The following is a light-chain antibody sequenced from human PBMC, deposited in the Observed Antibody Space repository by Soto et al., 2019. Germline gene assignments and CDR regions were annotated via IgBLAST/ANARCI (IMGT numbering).Light chain of an antibody. CDR2: DAS. J-gene: IGKJ1*01. V-gene: IGKV3-11*01. CDR3: QQRSNWPWT. Sequence: EIVLTKSPATLSLSPGERATLSCRASQSVSSYLAWYQQKPGQAPRLLIYDASNSATGIPARFSGGGSVTDFTLTISSLEAEHFAVYYCQQRSNWPWTFGQGAKVEIK. CDR1: QSVSSY.